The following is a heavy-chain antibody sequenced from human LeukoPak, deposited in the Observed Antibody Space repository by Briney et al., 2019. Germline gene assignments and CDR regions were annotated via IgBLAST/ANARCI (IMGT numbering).Heavy chain of an antibody. Sequence: GGSLRLSCAASGFTFSSYGMHWVRQAPGKGLEWVAVIWYDGSNRYYADSVKGRFAISRDNSKNTLYLQMNSLRAEDTAVYYCARGGRFFDYWGQGTLVTVSS. V-gene: IGHV3-33*01. CDR1: GFTFSSYG. CDR2: IWYDGSNR. D-gene: IGHD3-3*01. J-gene: IGHJ4*02. CDR3: ARGGRFFDY.